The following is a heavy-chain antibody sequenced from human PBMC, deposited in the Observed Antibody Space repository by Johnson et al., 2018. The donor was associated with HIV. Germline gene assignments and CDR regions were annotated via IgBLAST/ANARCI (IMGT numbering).Heavy chain of an antibody. Sequence: VQLVESWGGVVQPGRSLRLSCAASGFTFNSYPMHWVRQAPGKGLEWVAVISYDGSSTYYADSVKGRFTISRDNSMNTLYLPXNTXSXADTAVYYCAKIGAAAGLKDALDIWGKGTMVTVSS. CDR1: GFTFNSYP. V-gene: IGHV3-30-3*01. J-gene: IGHJ3*02. CDR2: ISYDGSST. D-gene: IGHD6-13*01. CDR3: AKIGAAAGLKDALDI.